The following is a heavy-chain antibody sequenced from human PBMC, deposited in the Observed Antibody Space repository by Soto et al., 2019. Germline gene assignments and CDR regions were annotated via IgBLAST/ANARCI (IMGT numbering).Heavy chain of an antibody. V-gene: IGHV3-23*01. CDR1: GFAFSSFA. Sequence: EVQLLESGGGLVQPGGSLRLSCAASGFAFSSFALNWVRQAPGKGLDWVSVISDSGATTYYSDSVKGRFTISRDNSKNMLYLEMNSLRANDTAICYCAQDKGVRGATYLRYWGPGTLVTVSS. J-gene: IGHJ4*02. D-gene: IGHD3-10*01. CDR2: ISDSGATT. CDR3: AQDKGVRGATYLRY.